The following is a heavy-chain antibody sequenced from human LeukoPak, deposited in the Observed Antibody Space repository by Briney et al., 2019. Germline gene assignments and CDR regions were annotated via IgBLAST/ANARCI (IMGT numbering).Heavy chain of an antibody. J-gene: IGHJ4*02. CDR2: IIPIFGTA. CDR3: ARVNLDRDSSGFAFDY. V-gene: IGHV1-69*05. CDR1: GGTFSSYA. D-gene: IGHD3-22*01. Sequence: SVKVSCKASGGTFSSYAISLVRQAPGQGLEWMGGIIPIFGTANYAQKFQGRVTITTDESTSTAYMELSSLRSEDTAVYYCARVNLDRDSSGFAFDYWGQGTLVTVSS.